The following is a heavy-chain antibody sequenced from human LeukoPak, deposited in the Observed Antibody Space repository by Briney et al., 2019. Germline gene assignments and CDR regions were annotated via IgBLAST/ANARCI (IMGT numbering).Heavy chain of an antibody. CDR3: ARERYMITFGGVIENWFDP. V-gene: IGHV4-61*02. J-gene: IGHJ5*02. D-gene: IGHD3-16*02. CDR2: IYTSGST. CDR1: GGSISSGSYY. Sequence: SQTLSLTCTVSGGSISSGSYYWSWIRQPAGKGLEWIGRIYTSGSTNYNPSLRSRVTISVDTSKNQFSLKLSSVTAADTAVYYCARERYMITFGGVIENWFDPWGQGTLVTVSS.